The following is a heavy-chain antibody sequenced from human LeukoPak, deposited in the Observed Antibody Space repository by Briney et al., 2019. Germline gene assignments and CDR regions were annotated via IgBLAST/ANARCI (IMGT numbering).Heavy chain of an antibody. J-gene: IGHJ4*02. CDR2: ISAYNGNT. V-gene: IGHV1-18*01. D-gene: IGHD6-19*01. CDR3: ARTENGYSSGWYGGGLVDY. CDR1: GYTFTSYG. Sequence: ASVKVSCKASGYTFTSYGISWVRQAPGQGLEWTGWISAYNGNTNYAQKLQGRVTMTTDTSTSTAYMELRSLRSDDTAVYYCARTENGYSSGWYGGGLVDYWGQGTLVTVSS.